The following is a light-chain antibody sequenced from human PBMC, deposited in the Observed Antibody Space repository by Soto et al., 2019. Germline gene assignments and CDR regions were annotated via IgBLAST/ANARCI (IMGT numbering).Light chain of an antibody. CDR3: QQYKNWPT. Sequence: EIVMTQSPATLSVSPGERATLSCRASQSVNSNLACYQQKRGQAPRLLIYGASTRASGVAGRCSGSGSWTAFTLTVSSRQAEYFAVYFCQQYKNWPTFGQGTKVEIK. CDR1: QSVNSN. V-gene: IGKV3-15*01. J-gene: IGKJ1*01. CDR2: GAS.